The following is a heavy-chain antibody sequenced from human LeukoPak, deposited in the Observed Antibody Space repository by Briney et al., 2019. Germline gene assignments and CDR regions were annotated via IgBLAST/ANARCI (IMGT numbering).Heavy chain of an antibody. CDR3: ARDYGDGYNSFFDY. CDR1: GFTFSSYA. Sequence: GGSLRLSCAASGFTFSSYAMHWVRQAPGKGLEYVSAISSNGGSTYYANSVKGRFTISRDNSKNTLYLQMGSLRAEDMAVYYCARDYGDGYNSFFDYWGQGTLVTVSS. J-gene: IGHJ4*02. V-gene: IGHV3-64*01. D-gene: IGHD5-24*01. CDR2: ISSNGGST.